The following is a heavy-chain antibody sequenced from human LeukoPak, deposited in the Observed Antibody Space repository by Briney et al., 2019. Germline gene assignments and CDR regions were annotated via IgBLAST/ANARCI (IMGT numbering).Heavy chain of an antibody. V-gene: IGHV3-23*01. CDR2: ISNTGGST. J-gene: IGHJ4*02. D-gene: IGHD6-13*01. CDR1: GFSFNTYA. Sequence: GGSLRLSCAASGFSFNTYAMSWVRQAPGKGLEWVSAISNTGGSTYYADSVRGRFTISRDNSKNTVYLQLNSLRAGDTAIYYCTKDRRGPAAGTWYFDSWGQGTLVTVSS. CDR3: TKDRRGPAAGTWYFDS.